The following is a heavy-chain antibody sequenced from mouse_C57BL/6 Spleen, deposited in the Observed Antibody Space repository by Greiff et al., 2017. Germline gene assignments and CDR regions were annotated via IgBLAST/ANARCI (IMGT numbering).Heavy chain of an antibody. V-gene: IGHV1-4*01. Sequence: QVQLQQSGAELARPGASVKMSCKATGYTFTSYSMHWVKQRPGHGLEWIGYINPSSGYTKYNQKFKGKAPFTADKSSSTAYMQLSSLTSEDSAVYCCARAHVYYEEAMDYWGQGTSVTVSS. D-gene: IGHD2-4*01. CDR3: ARAHVYYEEAMDY. CDR2: INPSSGYT. J-gene: IGHJ4*01. CDR1: GYTFTSYS.